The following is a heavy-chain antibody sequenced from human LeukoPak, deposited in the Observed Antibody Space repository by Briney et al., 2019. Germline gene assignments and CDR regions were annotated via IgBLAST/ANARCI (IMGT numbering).Heavy chain of an antibody. Sequence: SVKVSCKASGGTFSSYAISWVRQAPGQGLEWMGRIIPILGIANYAQKFQGRVTITADKSTSTAYMELSSLRSEDTAVYYCARDSEVRRNLWHYWGQGTLVTVSS. CDR1: GGTFSSYA. V-gene: IGHV1-69*04. D-gene: IGHD3-10*01. J-gene: IGHJ4*02. CDR3: ARDSEVRRNLWHY. CDR2: IIPILGIA.